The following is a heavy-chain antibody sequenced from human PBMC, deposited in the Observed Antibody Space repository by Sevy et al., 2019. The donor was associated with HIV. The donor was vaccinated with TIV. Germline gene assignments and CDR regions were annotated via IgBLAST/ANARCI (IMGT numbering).Heavy chain of an antibody. CDR2: VYYTGGT. Sequence: SETLSLTCTVSGGSINSDHWNWIRQPPGKGLEWIGYVYYTGGTNYNPSLKNRVTISVDRTKNQFFLKLTPVTAADTAVYYCARRNDFDIWGQGTMVTVSS. CDR3: ARRNDFDI. V-gene: IGHV4-59*08. CDR1: GGSINSDH. J-gene: IGHJ3*02.